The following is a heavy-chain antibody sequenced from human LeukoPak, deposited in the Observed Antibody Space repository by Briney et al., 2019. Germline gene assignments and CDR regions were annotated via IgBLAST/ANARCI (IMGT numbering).Heavy chain of an antibody. D-gene: IGHD1-7*01. CDR1: GFTFSSYA. CDR3: APVPELELPAFDI. CDR2: ISYDGSNK. J-gene: IGHJ3*02. V-gene: IGHV3-30-3*01. Sequence: GGSLRLSCAASGFTFSSYAMHWVRQAPGKGLEWVAVISYDGSNKYYADSVKGRFTISRDNSKNTLYLQMNSLRAEDTAVYYCAPVPELELPAFDIWGQGTMVTASS.